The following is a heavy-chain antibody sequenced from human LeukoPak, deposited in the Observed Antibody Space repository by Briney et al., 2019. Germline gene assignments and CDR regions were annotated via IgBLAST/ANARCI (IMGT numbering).Heavy chain of an antibody. Sequence: SETLSLTCTVSGGSISSYYWSWIRQPPGEGLEWIGYIYYSGSTNYNPSLKSRVTISVDTSKNQFSLKLSSVTAADTAVYYCARDRRYSSSYTILDYWGQGTLVTVSS. CDR1: GGSISSYY. J-gene: IGHJ4*02. CDR3: ARDRRYSSSYTILDY. D-gene: IGHD6-13*01. CDR2: IYYSGST. V-gene: IGHV4-59*01.